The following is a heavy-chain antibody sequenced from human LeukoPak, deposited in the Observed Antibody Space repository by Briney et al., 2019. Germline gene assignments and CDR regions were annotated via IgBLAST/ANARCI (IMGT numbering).Heavy chain of an antibody. Sequence: PSETXXLTCTVSGGSISSXXXXXGWIRQPXGKGXXXXXXXXSXXXXXXXXXXXXXXXXXEXTSKAHFSLKLSSVTAADTAVYYCGRAPDYWGQGTLVTVSS. CDR2: XXSXXXX. CDR3: GRAPDY. CDR1: GGSISSXXXX. J-gene: IGHJ4*02. V-gene: IGHV4-39*02.